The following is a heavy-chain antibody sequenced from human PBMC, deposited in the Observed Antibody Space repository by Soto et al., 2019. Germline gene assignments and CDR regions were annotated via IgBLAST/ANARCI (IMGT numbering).Heavy chain of an antibody. CDR2: IYYSGST. CDR3: ARLQVENIVLMVYESGGENWFDP. D-gene: IGHD2-8*01. J-gene: IGHJ5*02. V-gene: IGHV4-39*01. Sequence: SETLSLTCTVSGGSISSSSYYWGWIRQPPGKGLEWIGSIYYSGSTYYNPSLKSRVTISVDTSKNQFSLKLSSVTAADTAVYYCARLQVENIVLMVYESGGENWFDPWGQGTLVTVSS. CDR1: GGSISSSSYY.